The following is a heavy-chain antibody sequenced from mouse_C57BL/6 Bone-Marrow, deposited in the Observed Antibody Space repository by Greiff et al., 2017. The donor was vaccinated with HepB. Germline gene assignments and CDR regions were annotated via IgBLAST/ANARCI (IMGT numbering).Heavy chain of an antibody. CDR2: INPGSGGT. V-gene: IGHV1-54*01. Sequence: VQLQQSGAELVRPGTSVKVSCKASGYAFTNYLIEWVKQRPGQGLEWIGVINPGSGGTNYNEKFKGKATLTADTSSSTAYMQLSSLTSEDSAVYYCARVGYSYYFDYWGQGTTLTVSS. J-gene: IGHJ2*01. CDR3: ARVGYSYYFDY. D-gene: IGHD2-3*01. CDR1: GYAFTNYL.